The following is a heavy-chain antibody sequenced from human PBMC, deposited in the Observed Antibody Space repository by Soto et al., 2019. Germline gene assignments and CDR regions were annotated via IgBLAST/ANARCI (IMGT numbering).Heavy chain of an antibody. D-gene: IGHD3-9*01. V-gene: IGHV3-23*01. CDR1: GFTFSSYA. Sequence: EVQLLESGGGLVQPGGSLRLSCAASGFTFSSYAMSWVRQAPGKGLEWVSAISGSGGSTYYADSVKGRFTISRGTSKNTLYLQMNSLRAEDTAVYYCAKDLKRYFDWSGADYWGQGTLVTVSS. J-gene: IGHJ4*02. CDR3: AKDLKRYFDWSGADY. CDR2: ISGSGGST.